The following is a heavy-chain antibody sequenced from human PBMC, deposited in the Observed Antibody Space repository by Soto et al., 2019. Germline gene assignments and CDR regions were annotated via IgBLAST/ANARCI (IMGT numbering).Heavy chain of an antibody. CDR3: AKIWGSGWYENAFDI. CDR1: GFTFDDYA. CDR2: ISWNSGSI. D-gene: IGHD6-19*01. J-gene: IGHJ3*02. Sequence: GGSLRLSCAASGFTFDDYAMHWVRQAPGKGLEWVSGISWNSGSIGYADSVKGRFTISRDNAKNSLYLQMNSLRAEDTALYYCAKIWGSGWYENAFDIWGQGTMVTVSS. V-gene: IGHV3-9*01.